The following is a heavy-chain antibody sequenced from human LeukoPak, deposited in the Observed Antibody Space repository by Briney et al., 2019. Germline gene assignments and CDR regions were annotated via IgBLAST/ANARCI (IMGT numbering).Heavy chain of an antibody. CDR2: VSSSGDRT. Sequence: GGSLRLSCAASGFTFDDYGMSWVRQAPGKGLEWVSGVSSSGDRTYYADSVKGRFTISRDNSKNTLYLQMNSLRAEDTAVYYCAKDAIVTTPGEAFDIWGQGTMVTVSS. D-gene: IGHD4-11*01. V-gene: IGHV3-23*01. CDR1: GFTFDDYG. J-gene: IGHJ3*02. CDR3: AKDAIVTTPGEAFDI.